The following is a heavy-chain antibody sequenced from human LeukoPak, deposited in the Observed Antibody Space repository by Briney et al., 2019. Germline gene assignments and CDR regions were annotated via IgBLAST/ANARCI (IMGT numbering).Heavy chain of an antibody. Sequence: GASLQISCTGSGYSFTSYWVGWVRQMPGKGLEWMGIIYPGDSDIRYSPSSQGQVTIPADKSISTAYLQWSSLKASGTAMYYCARQFGGNSEFDYWGQGTLVTVSS. D-gene: IGHD4-23*01. J-gene: IGHJ4*02. CDR1: GYSFTSYW. V-gene: IGHV5-51*01. CDR2: IYPGDSDI. CDR3: ARQFGGNSEFDY.